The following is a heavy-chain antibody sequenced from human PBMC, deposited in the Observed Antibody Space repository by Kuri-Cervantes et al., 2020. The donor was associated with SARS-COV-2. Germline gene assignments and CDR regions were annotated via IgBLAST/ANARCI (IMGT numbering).Heavy chain of an antibody. J-gene: IGHJ4*02. CDR2: IYHSGST. Sequence: SETLSLTCTVSGGSISSGGYYWSWIRQPPGKGLEWIGYIYHSGSTYYNPSLKSRVTIPVDRSKNQFSLKLSSVTAADTAVYYCARLLPGPVDYWGQGTLVTVSS. CDR1: GGSISSGGYY. D-gene: IGHD2-15*01. V-gene: IGHV4-30-2*01. CDR3: ARLLPGPVDY.